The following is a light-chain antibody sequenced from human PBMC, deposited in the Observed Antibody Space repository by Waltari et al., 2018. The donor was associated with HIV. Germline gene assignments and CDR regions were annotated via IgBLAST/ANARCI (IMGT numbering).Light chain of an antibody. Sequence: QSALTQPASVSGSPGKSITISCIGSSSEIGAYNFVHWYQQRPGKAPTLMIYEVSDRPSWSSNRFSGSKSGITASLTISGLQADDEADYYCASYTRSGILLFGGGTRLTVL. V-gene: IGLV2-14*01. J-gene: IGLJ2*01. CDR3: ASYTRSGILL. CDR2: EVS. CDR1: SSEIGAYNF.